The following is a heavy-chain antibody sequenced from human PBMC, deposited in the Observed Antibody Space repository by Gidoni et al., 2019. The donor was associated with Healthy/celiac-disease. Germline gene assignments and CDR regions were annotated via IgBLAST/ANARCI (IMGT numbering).Heavy chain of an antibody. CDR3: AREPHGDSSSWFDY. V-gene: IGHV3-30-3*01. CDR2: ISYDGSNK. D-gene: IGHD6-13*01. J-gene: IGHJ4*02. CDR1: GLTFSSYA. Sequence: QVQLVESGGGGVRPGRALRLSCAASGLTFSSYAMPWVRQAPGKGLEWVAVISYDGSNKYYADSVKGRFTISRDNAKNTLYLQMNSLRAEDTAVYYCAREPHGDSSSWFDYWGQGTLVTVSS.